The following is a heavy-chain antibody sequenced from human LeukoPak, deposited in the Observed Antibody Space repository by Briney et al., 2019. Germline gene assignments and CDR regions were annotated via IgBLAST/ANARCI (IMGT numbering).Heavy chain of an antibody. V-gene: IGHV4-34*01. Sequence: SETLSLTCAVYGGSFSGYYWSWIRQPPGKGLEWIGEINHSGSTNYNPSLKSRVTISVDTSKNQFSLKLSSVTAADTAVYYCAREGYYGSGSYPRWGQGTLVTVSS. CDR2: INHSGST. CDR1: GGSFSGYY. J-gene: IGHJ4*02. CDR3: AREGYYGSGSYPR. D-gene: IGHD3-10*01.